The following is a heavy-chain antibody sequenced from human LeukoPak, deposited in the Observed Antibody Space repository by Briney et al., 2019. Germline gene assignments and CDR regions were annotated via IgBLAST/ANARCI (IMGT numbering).Heavy chain of an antibody. Sequence: GGSLRLSCAASGFTFSSYAMHWVRQAPGKGLEWVAVISYDGNNKYYADSVKGRFTISRDNSKNTLYLQMNSLRAEDTAVYYCARVNGAHTAMAPIWDYWGQGTLVTVSS. V-gene: IGHV3-30*04. CDR3: ARVNGAHTAMAPIWDY. CDR2: ISYDGNNK. D-gene: IGHD5-18*01. CDR1: GFTFSSYA. J-gene: IGHJ4*02.